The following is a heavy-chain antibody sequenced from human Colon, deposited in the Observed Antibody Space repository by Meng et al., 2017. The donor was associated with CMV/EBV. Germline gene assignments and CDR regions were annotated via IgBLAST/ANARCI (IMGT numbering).Heavy chain of an antibody. D-gene: IGHD6-19*01. CDR1: AFTFSPFG. J-gene: IGHJ4*02. CDR2: ITSSSGYI. V-gene: IGHV3-21*01. Sequence: SAFTFSPFGVVWVRQAPGKGLEWVASITSSSGYIFYADSVKGRFTISRDNAKNLLFLQMNSLRANDTTVYYCARAGGAVAGRGGFDHWGLGTLVTVSS. CDR3: ARAGGAVAGRGGFDH.